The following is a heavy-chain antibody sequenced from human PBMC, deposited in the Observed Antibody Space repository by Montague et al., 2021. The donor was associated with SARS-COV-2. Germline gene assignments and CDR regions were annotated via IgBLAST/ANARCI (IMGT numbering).Heavy chain of an antibody. Sequence: SDTLSLTRTVSGGSVISDTYFWSWIRQPPGKGLEWIAYIYDSDTTNNNPSFWSRVSMSSDRSKNQFSLKLTSVTPADTAVYYCARAANILSGFYNHPFEYWGQGILVTVSS. D-gene: IGHD3-9*01. CDR1: GGSVISDTYF. J-gene: IGHJ4*02. V-gene: IGHV4-61*01. CDR2: IYDSDTT. CDR3: ARAANILSGFYNHPFEY.